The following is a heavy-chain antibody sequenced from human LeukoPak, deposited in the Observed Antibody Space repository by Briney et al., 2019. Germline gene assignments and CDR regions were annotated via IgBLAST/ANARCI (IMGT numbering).Heavy chain of an antibody. J-gene: IGHJ4*02. D-gene: IGHD3-10*01. CDR1: GFTFSSYG. CDR2: IRYDGSNK. V-gene: IGHV3-30*02. CDR3: AKDQAEYYYGSGSPFHDY. Sequence: PGGSLRLSCAASGFTFSSYGMHWVRQAPGKGLEWVAFIRYDGSNKYYADSVKGRFTISRDNSKNTLYLQMNSLRAEDTAVYYCAKDQAEYYYGSGSPFHDYWGQGTLVTVSS.